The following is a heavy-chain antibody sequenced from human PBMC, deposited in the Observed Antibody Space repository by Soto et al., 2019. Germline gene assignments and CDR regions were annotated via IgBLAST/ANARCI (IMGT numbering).Heavy chain of an antibody. CDR3: AIVRVADSPLDH. Sequence: QVQLVESGGGVAQPGRSLTLSCEGAGFIFSNNGMHWVRQAPGKGLEWVAVMSYDGSAKFLAESVKGRFTISRDNSKSTLFLHMSSLRAEDTAMYYCAIVRVADSPLDHWGQGTLVPVSS. D-gene: IGHD2-8*02. CDR1: GFIFSNNG. V-gene: IGHV3-30*03. CDR2: MSYDGSAK. J-gene: IGHJ4*02.